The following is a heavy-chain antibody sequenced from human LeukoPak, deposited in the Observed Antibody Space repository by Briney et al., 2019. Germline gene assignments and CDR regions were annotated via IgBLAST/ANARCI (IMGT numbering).Heavy chain of an antibody. CDR1: GGSISSYY. J-gene: IGHJ4*02. Sequence: SETLSLTCTVSGGSISSYYRSWIRQPAGKGLEWIGRIYTSGSTNYNPSLKSRVTMSVDTSKNQFSLKLSSVTAADTAVYYCARDGPSYCSGGSCYPFDYWGQGTLVTVSS. CDR2: IYTSGST. CDR3: ARDGPSYCSGGSCYPFDY. D-gene: IGHD2-15*01. V-gene: IGHV4-4*07.